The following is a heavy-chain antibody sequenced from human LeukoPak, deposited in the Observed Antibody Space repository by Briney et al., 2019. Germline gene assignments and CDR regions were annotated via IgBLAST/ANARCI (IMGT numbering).Heavy chain of an antibody. Sequence: GGSLRLSCAASGFTFSSYSMNWVRQAPGKGLEWVSSISSSSSYIYYADSVKGRFTISRDNAKNSLYLQMNSLRAEDTALYYCAKDFVRGTLTGAFDVWGRGAMVTVST. CDR3: AKDFVRGTLTGAFDV. J-gene: IGHJ3*01. CDR2: ISSSSSYI. D-gene: IGHD3-10*01. V-gene: IGHV3-21*04. CDR1: GFTFSSYS.